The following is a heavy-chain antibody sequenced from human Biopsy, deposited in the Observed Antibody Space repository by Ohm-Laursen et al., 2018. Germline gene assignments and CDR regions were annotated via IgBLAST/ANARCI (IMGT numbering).Heavy chain of an antibody. V-gene: IGHV4-61*01. CDR3: ARRGSGGRSFDY. J-gene: IGHJ4*02. D-gene: IGHD2-15*01. CDR1: GDSLSGDNYY. CDR2: ISNSGNT. Sequence: SETLSLTCIVSGDSLSGDNYYWDWIRQPPGKGLEWIGFISNSGNTNYNPSLKSRVTISVDTSKNQISLKLGSVTVADTAVFYCARRGSGGRSFDYWGQGSLVTVSS.